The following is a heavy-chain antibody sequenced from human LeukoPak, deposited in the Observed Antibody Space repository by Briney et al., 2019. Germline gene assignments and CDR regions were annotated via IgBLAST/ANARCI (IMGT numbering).Heavy chain of an antibody. V-gene: IGHV3-66*01. CDR1: GFTFSNAW. CDR3: ARDQGVQLWSPLDY. D-gene: IGHD5-18*01. J-gene: IGHJ4*02. Sequence: PGGSLRLSCAASGFTFSNAWMSWVRQAPGKGLEWVSVIYSGGSTYYADSVKGRFTISRDNSKNTLYLQVNSLRAEDTAVYYCARDQGVQLWSPLDYWGQGTLVTVSS. CDR2: IYSGGST.